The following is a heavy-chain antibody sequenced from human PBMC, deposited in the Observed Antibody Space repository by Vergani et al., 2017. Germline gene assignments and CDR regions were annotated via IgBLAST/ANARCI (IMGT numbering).Heavy chain of an antibody. CDR2: IYTSGST. Sequence: QVQLQESGPGLVKPSETLSLTCTVSGGSISSYYWSWIRQPAGKGLEWIGRIYTSGSTNYNPSLKSRVTISVDTSKNQFSLKLSSVTAADTAVYYCARAGSSSWYYDAFDIWGQGTMVTVSS. J-gene: IGHJ3*02. CDR1: GGSISSYY. D-gene: IGHD6-13*01. V-gene: IGHV4-4*07. CDR3: ARAGSSSWYYDAFDI.